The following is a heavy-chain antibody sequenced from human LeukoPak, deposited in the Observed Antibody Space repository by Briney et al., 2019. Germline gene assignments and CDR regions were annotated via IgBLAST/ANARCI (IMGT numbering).Heavy chain of an antibody. D-gene: IGHD3-22*01. CDR1: GFTFSNAW. CDR2: IKSKTDGGTT. J-gene: IGHJ1*01. CDR3: TTVGGDYYESSLYFQH. V-gene: IGHV3-15*01. Sequence: GGSLRLSCAASGFTFSNAWMSWVRQAPGKGLEWVGRIKSKTDGGTTDYAARVKGRFTISRDDSKNTLYLQMNSLKTEDTAVYYCTTVGGDYYESSLYFQHWGQGTLVTVSS.